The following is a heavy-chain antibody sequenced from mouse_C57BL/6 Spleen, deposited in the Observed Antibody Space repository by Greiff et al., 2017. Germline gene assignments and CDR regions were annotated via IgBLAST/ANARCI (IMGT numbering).Heavy chain of an antibody. Sequence: VQLQQPGAELVKPGASVKLSCEASGYTFTGYGMHWVQQRPGQGLEWIGYISPSNGGTNYTETFKGKATLTVDKSSSTAYMQLSSLTSEDSAVYYCAGCPYYDDTSLAYWGQGTLVTVSA. CDR3: AGCPYYDDTSLAY. CDR1: GYTFTGYG. CDR2: ISPSNGGT. D-gene: IGHD2-4*01. V-gene: IGHV1-53*01. J-gene: IGHJ3*01.